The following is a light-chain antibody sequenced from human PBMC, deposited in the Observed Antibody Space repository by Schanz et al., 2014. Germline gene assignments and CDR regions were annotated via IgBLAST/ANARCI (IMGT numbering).Light chain of an antibody. CDR1: HSVTSN. Sequence: EIVLTQSPATLSVSPGERASLSCRASHSVTSNLAWYRQKPGQAPSLLIYGASTRATGIPARFSGGGSGTDFTLTISSLQSEDLAVYFCQQYDTWPRTFGQGTKVEI. CDR3: QQYDTWPRT. J-gene: IGKJ1*01. V-gene: IGKV3D-15*01. CDR2: GAS.